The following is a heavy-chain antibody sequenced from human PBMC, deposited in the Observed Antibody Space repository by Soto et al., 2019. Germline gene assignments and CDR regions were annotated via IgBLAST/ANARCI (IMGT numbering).Heavy chain of an antibody. V-gene: IGHV3-23*01. J-gene: IGHJ4*02. CDR1: GFTFSSYA. Sequence: PGGSLRLSCAASGFTFSSYAMHWVRQAPGKGLEWVSGISGSGDSTYYADSVKGRFTVSRDNSKNTLYLQMNSLRAEDTAVFYCAKERSSGWSFDYWGQGTLVTVSS. CDR2: ISGSGDST. CDR3: AKERSSGWSFDY. D-gene: IGHD6-19*01.